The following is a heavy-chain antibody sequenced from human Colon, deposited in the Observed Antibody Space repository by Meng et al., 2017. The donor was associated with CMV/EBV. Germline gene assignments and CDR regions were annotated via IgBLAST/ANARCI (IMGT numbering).Heavy chain of an antibody. CDR1: GFTFSRFG. J-gene: IGHJ4*02. D-gene: IGHD3-10*01. Sequence: GESLKISCAASGFTFSRFGMHWVRQAPGKGLEWVTLISSDGSHQYYADSVKGRFSISRDNAKNSLYLQMNSLRAADTALYYCARDPDHGHGGSGRCLDSWGQGTLVTVSS. CDR2: ISSDGSHQ. V-gene: IGHV3-33*01. CDR3: ARDPDHGHGGSGRCLDS.